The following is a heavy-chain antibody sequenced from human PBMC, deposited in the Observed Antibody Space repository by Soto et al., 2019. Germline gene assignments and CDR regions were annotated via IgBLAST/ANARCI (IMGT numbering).Heavy chain of an antibody. J-gene: IGHJ3*02. Sequence: QVQLQESGPGLVKPSETLSLTCTVSGGSISSYYWSWIRQPPGKGLEWIGYIYYSGSTNYNPSLKSRVTISVDTSKNQFSLKLSSVTAADTAVYYCAREGRGEEAFDIWGQGTMVTVSS. CDR1: GGSISSYY. D-gene: IGHD3-10*01. CDR3: AREGRGEEAFDI. CDR2: IYYSGST. V-gene: IGHV4-59*01.